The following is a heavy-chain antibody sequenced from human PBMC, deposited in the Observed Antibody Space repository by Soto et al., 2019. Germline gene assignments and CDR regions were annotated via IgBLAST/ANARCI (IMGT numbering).Heavy chain of an antibody. Sequence: PSETLSLTCTVSGGSISSGKYYWSWIRLPPGKGLEWIGYIFYGGGTSYNPSLKSRLTMSVDTSKNQFSLKLSSVTAADTAVYYCARGGNYYASRTYYGLDVWGQGTTVTVSS. CDR2: IFYGGGT. CDR1: GGSISSGKYY. CDR3: ARGGNYYASRTYYGLDV. J-gene: IGHJ6*02. V-gene: IGHV4-30-4*01. D-gene: IGHD3-22*01.